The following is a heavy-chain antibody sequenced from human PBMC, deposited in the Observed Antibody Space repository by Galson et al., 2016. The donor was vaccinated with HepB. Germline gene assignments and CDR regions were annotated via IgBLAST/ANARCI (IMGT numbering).Heavy chain of an antibody. V-gene: IGHV4-59*01. CDR3: ARFASTVTFNWFDP. Sequence: SETLSLTCTVSGGSISTYYWSWIRQPPGKGLEWIGYIYYTGNTNYNPSLKRRFTISVDTSKNQFSLKLTSVTAADTAVYYCARFASTVTFNWFDPWGQGTLVTVSS. CDR1: GGSISTYY. J-gene: IGHJ5*02. D-gene: IGHD4-17*01. CDR2: IYYTGNT.